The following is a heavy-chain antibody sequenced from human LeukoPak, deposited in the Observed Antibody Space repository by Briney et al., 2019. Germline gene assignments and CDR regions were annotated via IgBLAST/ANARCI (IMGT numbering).Heavy chain of an antibody. J-gene: IGHJ3*02. V-gene: IGHV4-39*01. CDR2: IYYSGST. CDR1: AGSISSSSYY. Sequence: SETLSLTCTVSAGSISSSSYYWGWIRQPPGKGLEWIGSIYYSGSTYYNPSLKSRVTISVDTSKNQFSLKLSSVTAADTAVYYCAMTRLRIAMIVVVNDAFDIWGQGTMVTVSS. CDR3: AMTRLRIAMIVVVNDAFDI. D-gene: IGHD3-22*01.